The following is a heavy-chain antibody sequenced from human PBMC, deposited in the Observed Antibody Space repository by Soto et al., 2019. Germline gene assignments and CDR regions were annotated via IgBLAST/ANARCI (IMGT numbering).Heavy chain of an antibody. J-gene: IGHJ5*02. CDR1: GFTFRNHG. CDR2: IWYDGSEK. V-gene: IGHV3-33*01. D-gene: IGHD1-1*01. Sequence: QVQLVESGGGVVQPGRSLRLSCEGSGFTFRNHGMHWFRQSPGKGLEWLAVIWYDGSEKYYADSVKGRFTISRDNSKNPLYLQMNSLKVEDTAIYYCARWSNNKVVDPWGQGTVVTVS. CDR3: ARWSNNKVVDP.